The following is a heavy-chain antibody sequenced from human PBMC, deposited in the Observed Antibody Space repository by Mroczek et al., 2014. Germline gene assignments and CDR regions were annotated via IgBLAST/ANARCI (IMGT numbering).Heavy chain of an antibody. Sequence: QVQLQESGPGLVKPSETLSLTCTVSGGSISSYYWSWIRQPPGKGLEWIGYIYYSGSTNYNPSLKSRVTISVDTSKNQFSLKLSSVTAADTAVYYCARMKVSPCSGGSCYQGPPGAVRYFDLWGRGTVVHCL. V-gene: IGHV4-59*01. CDR3: ARMKVSPCSGGSCYQGPPGAVRYFDL. D-gene: IGHD2-15*01. CDR2: IYYSGST. CDR1: GGSISSYY. J-gene: IGHJ2*01.